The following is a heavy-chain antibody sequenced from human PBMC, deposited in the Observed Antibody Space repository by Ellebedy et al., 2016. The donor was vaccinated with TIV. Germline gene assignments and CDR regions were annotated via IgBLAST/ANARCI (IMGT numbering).Heavy chain of an antibody. Sequence: MPSETLSLTCTVSGGSISSYYWSWIRQPPGKGLEWIGYIYYSGSTNYNPSLKSRVTISVDTSKNQFSLKLSSVTAADTAVYYCARGRRGYSDLWGRGTLVTVSS. V-gene: IGHV4-59*01. CDR1: GGSISSYY. D-gene: IGHD5-24*01. CDR2: IYYSGST. J-gene: IGHJ2*01. CDR3: ARGRRGYSDL.